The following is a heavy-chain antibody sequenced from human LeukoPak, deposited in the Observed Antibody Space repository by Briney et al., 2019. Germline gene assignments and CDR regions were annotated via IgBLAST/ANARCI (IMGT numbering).Heavy chain of an antibody. CDR2: IYTSGST. D-gene: IGHD3-10*01. V-gene: IGHV4-4*07. J-gene: IGHJ4*02. Sequence: SETLSLTCTVSGGSISSCYWSWIRQPAGKGLEWIGRIYTSGSTNYNPSLKSRVTMSVDTPKNQFSLKLSSVTAADTAVYYCAGSLRAVYYFDYWGQGTLVTVSS. CDR1: GGSISSCY. CDR3: AGSLRAVYYFDY.